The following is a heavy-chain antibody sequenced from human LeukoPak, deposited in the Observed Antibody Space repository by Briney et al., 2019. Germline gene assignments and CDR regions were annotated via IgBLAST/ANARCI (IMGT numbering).Heavy chain of an antibody. D-gene: IGHD3-22*01. CDR2: ININTGNP. J-gene: IGHJ4*02. CDR1: GYTFTSYA. CDR3: AREGDYYDSSGYNN. V-gene: IGHV7-4-1*02. Sequence: GASVKVSCKASGYTFTSYAMNWVRQAPGQGLEWMGWININTGNPTYAQGFTGRFVFSLDTSVSTAYLQISSLKAEDTAVYYCAREGDYYDSSGYNNWGQGTLVTASS.